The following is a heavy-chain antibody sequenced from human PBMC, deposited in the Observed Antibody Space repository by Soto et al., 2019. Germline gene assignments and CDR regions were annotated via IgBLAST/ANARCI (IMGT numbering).Heavy chain of an antibody. CDR2: IGGSGGNR. V-gene: IGHV3-23*01. Sequence: EVQLLESGGGLVQPGGSLRLSCAASGFTFNAYAMTWVRQAPGKGLEWVSAIGGSGGNRYYADSVRGRFTISRDNSKDTVDLQMNILRVEDTAVYYCAIGASDYINSVDNWGQGILVTVSS. CDR1: GFTFNAYA. J-gene: IGHJ4*02. CDR3: AIGASDYINSVDN. D-gene: IGHD4-4*01.